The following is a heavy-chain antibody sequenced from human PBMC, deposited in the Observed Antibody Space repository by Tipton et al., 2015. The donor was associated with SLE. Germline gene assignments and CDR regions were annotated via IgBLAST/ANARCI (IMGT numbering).Heavy chain of an antibody. CDR2: IYHSGST. CDR3: ARSLLAYDSSAYYQIYS. J-gene: IGHJ5*01. CDR1: GGSISNGAYS. Sequence: TLSLTCAVSGGSISNGAYSWSWIRQPPGKGLERIGYIYHSGSTYYNPSLNSRVTISIDGSKNKFSLSLTSVTAADTAMYYCARSLLAYDSSAYYQIYSWGRGTLVTVSS. D-gene: IGHD3-22*01. V-gene: IGHV4-30-2*01.